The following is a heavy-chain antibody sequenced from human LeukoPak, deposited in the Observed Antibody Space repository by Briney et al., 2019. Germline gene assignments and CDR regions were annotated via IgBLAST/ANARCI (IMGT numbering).Heavy chain of an antibody. Sequence: QPLSLTCAISGDSVSSNSAAWTWIRPSPPRGLEWLGRTYYRSKWYNDYAISVESRITINPDTSKNQFSLHLNSVTPGDTAVYYCARGTATASYPINWFDPWGQGILVTVSS. J-gene: IGHJ5*02. V-gene: IGHV6-1*01. CDR1: GDSVSSNSAA. CDR2: TYYRSKWYN. D-gene: IGHD1-14*01. CDR3: ARGTATASYPINWFDP.